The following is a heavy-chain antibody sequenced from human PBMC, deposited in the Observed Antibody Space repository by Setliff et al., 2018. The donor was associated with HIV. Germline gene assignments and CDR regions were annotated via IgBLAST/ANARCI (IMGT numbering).Heavy chain of an antibody. CDR1: GLISSSYE. CDR2: IGGHGSII. CDR3: ARDNYYFDNSGYPVDAFDI. V-gene: IGHV3-48*03. D-gene: IGHD3-22*01. Sequence: PGGSLRLSCAASGLISSSYEMNWVRQAPGKGLEWISFIGGHGSIIHYADSVKGRFTISRDNAKNSVYLQMHSLSVEDTAVYYCARDNYYFDNSGYPVDAFDIWDQGTMVTVSS. J-gene: IGHJ3*02.